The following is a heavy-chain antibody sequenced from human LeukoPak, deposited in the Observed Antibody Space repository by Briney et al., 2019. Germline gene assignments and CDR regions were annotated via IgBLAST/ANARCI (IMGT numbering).Heavy chain of an antibody. J-gene: IGHJ4*02. V-gene: IGHV4-39*01. D-gene: IGHD6-19*01. CDR1: GGSISSSWYY. Sequence: SETLTLSCTVSGGSISSSWYYWGCIRQPPGKGLEWIGIIYYSGSTYYNPSLKSRVTISVDTSKNQFSLKLSSVTAADTAVYYCARVWGGSGWYSYCDYWRQGSLVTVSS. CDR3: ARVWGGSGWYSYCDY. CDR2: IYYSGST.